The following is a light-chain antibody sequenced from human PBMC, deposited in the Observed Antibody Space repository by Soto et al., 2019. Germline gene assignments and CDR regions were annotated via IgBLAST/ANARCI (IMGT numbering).Light chain of an antibody. Sequence: EIVLTQSPATLSLSPGDRATLSCRASQTVSSYLAWYQQKPGQAPRLLIYDASSRATGIPARFSGSASGTAFPPTITSLEAEDGAVYYCQQRSDWPSTFGGGTKVEIK. J-gene: IGKJ4*01. CDR2: DAS. CDR1: QTVSSY. V-gene: IGKV3-11*01. CDR3: QQRSDWPST.